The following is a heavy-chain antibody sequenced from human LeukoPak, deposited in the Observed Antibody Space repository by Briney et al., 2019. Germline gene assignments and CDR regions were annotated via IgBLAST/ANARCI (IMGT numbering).Heavy chain of an antibody. CDR1: RFTFSDYW. CDR2: INADGSYT. D-gene: IGHD6-19*01. Sequence: GEALRLCCAASRFTFSDYWMGWVRQAPGKGAVWVSRINADGSYTSYADSVKARFTISTDNAKNTLYLQMNRLRAEGTAVYYCESRAGRLGFDDYWGQGTLVTVSS. V-gene: IGHV3-74*01. J-gene: IGHJ4*02. CDR3: ESRAGRLGFDDY.